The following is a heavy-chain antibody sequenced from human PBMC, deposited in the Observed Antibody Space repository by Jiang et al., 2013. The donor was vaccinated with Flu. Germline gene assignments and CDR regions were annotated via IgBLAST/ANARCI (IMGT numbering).Heavy chain of an antibody. J-gene: IGHJ4*02. CDR3: ARDMKWLQFDY. V-gene: IGHV3-7*01. Sequence: QLLESGGGLVQPGGSLRLSCAASEFSLSTSWMDWVRQAPGKGLEWVANIKQDGSETYYADSVRGRFTISRDNAKNSLYLQMNSLRADDTAVYYCARDMKWLQFDYWGQGTPVTVSS. CDR2: IKQDGSET. CDR1: EFSLSTSW. D-gene: IGHD5-24*01.